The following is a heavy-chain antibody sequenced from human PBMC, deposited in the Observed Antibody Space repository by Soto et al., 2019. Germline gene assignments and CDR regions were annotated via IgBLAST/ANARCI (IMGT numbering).Heavy chain of an antibody. Sequence: QVQLVQSGAEVKKPGSSVKVSCKASGGTFSSYAISWVRQAPGQGLEWMGGIIPIFGTANYAQKFQGRVTIPADESTSTAYRELSSLRSEDTAVYYCARADSGGVYCSGGSCYGGFDYWGQGTLVTVSS. J-gene: IGHJ4*02. CDR3: ARADSGGVYCSGGSCYGGFDY. D-gene: IGHD2-15*01. V-gene: IGHV1-69*01. CDR2: IIPIFGTA. CDR1: GGTFSSYA.